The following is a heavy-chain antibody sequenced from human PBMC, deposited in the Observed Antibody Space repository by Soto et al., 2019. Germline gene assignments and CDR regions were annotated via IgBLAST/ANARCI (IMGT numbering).Heavy chain of an antibody. V-gene: IGHV1-69*15. D-gene: IGHD6-13*01. CDR3: ARELPPAPGSFREDALDI. CDR1: GGTFSNYA. J-gene: IGHJ3*02. Sequence: QVQLVQSGAELKKPGSSVKVSCQASGGTFSNYAISWVRQAPGQGLEWMGKIIPIFGTTNYAQNFRGRVTITADEYATTADMELSSLRSDDTALYYCARELPPAPGSFREDALDIWGQGTMITVSS. CDR2: IIPIFGTT.